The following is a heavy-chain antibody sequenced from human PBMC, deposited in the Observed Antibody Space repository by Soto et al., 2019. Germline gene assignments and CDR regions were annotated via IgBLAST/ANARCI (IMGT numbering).Heavy chain of an antibody. Sequence: EVQLVDSGGGLIQPGGSLRLSCAASGFSVSSSHMIWVRQAPGKGLEWVSVIYSGGTTYYAVSVKGRFTISRDKSKNTVYLQMDSLSTADTAVYNCAKLGTYGSESYSFRYNWIDPWGQGTLVTVSS. CDR3: AKLGTYGSESYSFRYNWIDP. V-gene: IGHV3-53*01. J-gene: IGHJ5*02. CDR1: GFSVSSSH. D-gene: IGHD3-10*01. CDR2: IYSGGTT.